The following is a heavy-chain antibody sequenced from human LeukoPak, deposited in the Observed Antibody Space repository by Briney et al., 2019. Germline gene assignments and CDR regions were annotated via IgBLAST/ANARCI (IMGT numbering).Heavy chain of an antibody. CDR3: ARVTSRLGWFDP. Sequence: SETLSLTCTVSGDSISSSSSYWGWIRQPPGKGLEWIGSISHSGSTYYKPSLKSRVTISVDTSKNQFSLKLRSVTAADTAVYYCARVTSRLGWFDPWGQGTLVTVSS. J-gene: IGHJ5*02. CDR2: ISHSGST. V-gene: IGHV4-39*07. D-gene: IGHD1-14*01. CDR1: GDSISSSSSY.